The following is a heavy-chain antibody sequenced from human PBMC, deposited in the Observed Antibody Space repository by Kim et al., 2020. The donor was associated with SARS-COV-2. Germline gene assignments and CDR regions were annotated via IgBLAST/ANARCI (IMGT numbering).Heavy chain of an antibody. CDR2: FGYSGST. CDR1: GGSISSGGYY. Sequence: SETLSLTCTVSGGSISSGGYYWSWIRQHPTKGLEWIGYFGYSGSTYYNPSLKSRLTISVDTSKNQFSLKLTSVTAAAATGYYCARVFFGRYPNDYYFEYWRQGTLVSVHS. CDR3: ARVFFGRYPNDYYFEY. J-gene: IGHJ4*02. V-gene: IGHV4-31*03. D-gene: IGHD3-9*01.